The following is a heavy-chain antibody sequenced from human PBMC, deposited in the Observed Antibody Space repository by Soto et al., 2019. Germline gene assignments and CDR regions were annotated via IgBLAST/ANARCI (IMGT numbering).Heavy chain of an antibody. D-gene: IGHD3-3*02. J-gene: IGHJ6*02. V-gene: IGHV4-34*01. CDR2: INHSGGT. CDR1: GGSFSSYY. CDR3: ARDRRYYHFWSGYQNERPYGMDV. Sequence: SETLSLTCAVYGGSFSSYYWTWIRQAPGKGLEWIGEINHSGGTNYNSSLKSRVTISVDTSKNQFSLILYSVTAADTAVYYCARDRRYYHFWSGYQNERPYGMDVWGHGTTATVSS.